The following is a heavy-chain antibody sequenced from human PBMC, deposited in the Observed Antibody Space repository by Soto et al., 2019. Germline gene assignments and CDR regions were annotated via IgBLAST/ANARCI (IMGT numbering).Heavy chain of an antibody. D-gene: IGHD5-12*01. CDR1: GFTFSSYG. J-gene: IGHJ4*02. CDR2: IYSGGST. Sequence: GGSLRLSCAASGFTFSSYGMTWVRQAPGKGLEWVSVIYSGGSTNYADSVKGRFTISRDNSKNTLYLQMNSLRAEDTAVYYCARDGGGFTLDYWGQGTLVTVSS. CDR3: ARDGGGFTLDY. V-gene: IGHV3-66*01.